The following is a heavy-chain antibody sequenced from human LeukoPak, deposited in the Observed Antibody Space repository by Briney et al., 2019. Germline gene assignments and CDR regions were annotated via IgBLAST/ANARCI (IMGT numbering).Heavy chain of an antibody. CDR3: ARVVLLWFGELLYYFDY. V-gene: IGHV4-4*02. CDR1: GGSISSSNW. J-gene: IGHJ4*02. CDR2: IYHSGST. D-gene: IGHD3-10*01. Sequence: PSETLSLTCAVSGGSISSSNWWSWVRQPPGKGLEWIGEIYHSGSTNYNPSLKSRVTISVDTSKNQFSLKLSSVTAADTAVYYCARVVLLWFGELLYYFDYWGQGTLVTVSS.